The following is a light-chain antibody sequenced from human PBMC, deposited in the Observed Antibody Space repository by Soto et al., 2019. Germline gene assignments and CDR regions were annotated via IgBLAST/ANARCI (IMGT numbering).Light chain of an antibody. CDR3: SSYTSRSTNYV. CDR1: SSDVGGYNY. V-gene: IGLV2-14*01. CDR2: DVS. J-gene: IGLJ1*01. Sequence: QSVLTQPASVSGSPGQSITISCTGTSSDVGGYNYVSWYQQHPGKAPKLMIYDVSNRPSGVSNRFSGSKSGNTASLTISGLQAEDEADYYCSSYTSRSTNYVFVTGTKVTVL.